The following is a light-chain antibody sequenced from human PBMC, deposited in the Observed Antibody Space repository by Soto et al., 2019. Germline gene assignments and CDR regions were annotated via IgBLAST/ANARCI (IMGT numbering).Light chain of an antibody. CDR2: KAS. CDR1: QSISTW. CDR3: PQCNTYPLT. J-gene: IGKJ4*01. V-gene: IGKV1-5*03. Sequence: DIQMTQSPSTLSASVGDRVTITCRASQSISTWLAWYQQKPGKAPKLLIYKASSLESGVPSRFSGSGSGTEFTLTINRLQHDDFATSYRPQCNTYPLTFGGGTTVEIK.